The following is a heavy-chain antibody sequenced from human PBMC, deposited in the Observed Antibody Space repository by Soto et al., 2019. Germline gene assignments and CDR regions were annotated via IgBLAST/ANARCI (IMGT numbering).Heavy chain of an antibody. CDR2: IYYSGET. Sequence: QVQLQESGPGLVKPSETLSLTCTVSGDSISRYYWSWIRLSPGKGLEWIGYIYYSGETNYNPSVNRRVSIPXDRTKNQFSLKLSSVTAADTAVYYCARDQGGEFLKGSGMDVWGQGTTVTVSS. J-gene: IGHJ6*02. D-gene: IGHD3-10*01. CDR3: ARDQGGEFLKGSGMDV. V-gene: IGHV4-59*01. CDR1: GDSISRYY.